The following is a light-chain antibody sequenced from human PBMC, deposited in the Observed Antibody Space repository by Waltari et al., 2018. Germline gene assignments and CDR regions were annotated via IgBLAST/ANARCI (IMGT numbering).Light chain of an antibody. CDR1: QAISIF. J-gene: IGKJ5*01. Sequence: DIQLTQSPSFLSASVGARVTITCRASQAISIFLAWYQEKPGKAPKLLIYTASTLQSGVPSRFSGSGSGTEFTLTISNLQPEDSATYYCQQLNTYPIIFGQGTRLEIK. CDR3: QQLNTYPII. V-gene: IGKV1-9*01. CDR2: TAS.